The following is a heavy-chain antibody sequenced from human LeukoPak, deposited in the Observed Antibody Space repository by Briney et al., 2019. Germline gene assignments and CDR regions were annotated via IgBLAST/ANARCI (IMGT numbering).Heavy chain of an antibody. Sequence: RASVKVSCKASGYTFTGYYMHWVRQAPGQGLEWMGWINPNSGGTNYAQKFQGRVTMTRDTSISTAYMELSRLRSDDTAVYYCARPPPYYDFWSGQYGGSFDYWGQGTLVTVSS. V-gene: IGHV1-2*02. CDR1: GYTFTGYY. J-gene: IGHJ4*02. CDR3: ARPPPYYDFWSGQYGGSFDY. D-gene: IGHD3-3*01. CDR2: INPNSGGT.